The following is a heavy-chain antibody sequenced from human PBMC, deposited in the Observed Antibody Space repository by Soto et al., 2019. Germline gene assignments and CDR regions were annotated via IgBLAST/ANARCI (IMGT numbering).Heavy chain of an antibody. D-gene: IGHD3-22*01. CDR2: ISGSGGST. Sequence: GGSLRLSCAVSGFTFSSYAMSWVRQAPGKGLEWVSTISGSGGSTHYADSVKGRFTISRDNSKSTLYMQMNSLRAEDTAVYYCAKAGDFYDSGGIDYWGQGSLVTVSS. CDR1: GFTFSSYA. J-gene: IGHJ4*02. V-gene: IGHV3-23*01. CDR3: AKAGDFYDSGGIDY.